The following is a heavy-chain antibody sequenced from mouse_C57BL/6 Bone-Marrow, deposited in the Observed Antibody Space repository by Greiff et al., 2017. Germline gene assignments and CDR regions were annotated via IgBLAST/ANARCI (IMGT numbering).Heavy chain of an antibody. Sequence: QVQLQQPETELVKPGASVKLSCKASGYTFTSYWMHWVKQRPGQGLEWIGNINPSNGGTNYNEKFKSKATLTVDKSSSTAYMQLSSLTSEDSAVYYCARGIYYDYDGEYYCDYWGQGTTLTVSS. CDR2: INPSNGGT. V-gene: IGHV1-53*01. D-gene: IGHD2-4*01. CDR3: ARGIYYDYDGEYYCDY. J-gene: IGHJ2*01. CDR1: GYTFTSYW.